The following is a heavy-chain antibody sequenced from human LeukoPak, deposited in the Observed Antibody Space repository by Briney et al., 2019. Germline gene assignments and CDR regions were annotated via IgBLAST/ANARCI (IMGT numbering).Heavy chain of an antibody. CDR2: IKTDGNNP. CDR3: AVPPLSGSGSSRPLAGADV. D-gene: IGHD3-10*01. J-gene: IGHJ6*02. CDR1: GFTFSSDW. V-gene: IGHV3-74*01. Sequence: GGSLRLSCAASGFTFSSDWMHWVRQAPGKGLVWVSRIKTDGNNPNYADSVKGRFTISRDNAENSLFLQMNSLRAEDTAVYYCAVPPLSGSGSSRPLAGADVWGQGTTVTVSS.